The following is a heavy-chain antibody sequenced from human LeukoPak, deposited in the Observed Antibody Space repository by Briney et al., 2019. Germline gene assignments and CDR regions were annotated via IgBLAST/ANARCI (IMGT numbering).Heavy chain of an antibody. V-gene: IGHV1-2*02. CDR1: GYTFTGYY. CDR2: INPNSGGT. J-gene: IGHJ4*02. D-gene: IGHD3-3*01. CDR3: ARDFEWLLYGGIDY. Sequence: ASVKVSCKASGYTFTGYYMHWVRQAPGQGLEWMGWINPNSGGTNYAQKFQGRVTMTRDTSISTAYMELSRLRSDDTAVYYCARDFEWLLYGGIDYWGQGTLVTVSS.